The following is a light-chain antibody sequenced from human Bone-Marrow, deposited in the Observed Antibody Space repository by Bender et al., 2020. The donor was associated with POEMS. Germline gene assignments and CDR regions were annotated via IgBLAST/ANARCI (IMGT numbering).Light chain of an antibody. CDR3: NSRDSSGNHVV. CDR2: EVS. Sequence: QSALTQPASVSGSPGQSITISCTGTSSDVGAYNYVSWFQHHPGKAPKLMIFEVSNRPSGVSNRFSGSKSGNTASLTITGAQAEDEADYYCNSRDSSGNHVVFGGGTKLTVL. CDR1: SSDVGAYNY. J-gene: IGLJ2*01. V-gene: IGLV2-14*01.